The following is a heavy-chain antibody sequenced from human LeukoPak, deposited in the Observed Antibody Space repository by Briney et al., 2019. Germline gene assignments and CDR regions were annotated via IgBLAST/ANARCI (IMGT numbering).Heavy chain of an antibody. CDR2: IKRKNDGRTT. CDR3: NTQAVAGSYSFGIDV. J-gene: IGHJ6*02. Sequence: GGPLTLSCGPWGLPYKKAWMIGPHQAPGRGGEGVGRIKRKNDGRTTDYAAHAKGRCSISRDDSKNTLYLQMNRLNTQDTAVSYFNTQAVAGSYSFGIDVWGQGTTVTVS. D-gene: IGHD6-19*01. V-gene: IGHV3-15*01. CDR1: GLPYKKAW.